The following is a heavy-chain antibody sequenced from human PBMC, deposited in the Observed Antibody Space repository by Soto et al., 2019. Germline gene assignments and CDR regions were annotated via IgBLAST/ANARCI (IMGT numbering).Heavy chain of an antibody. Sequence: QVQLVESGGGVVQPGRSLRLSCAASGFTFSSYGMHWVRQAPGKGLEWVAVISYDGSNKYYADSVKGRFTISRDNSKNTLYLQMNSLRAEDTAVYYCAKDHSRSFYPWGQGTLVTVSS. CDR3: AKDHSRSFYP. D-gene: IGHD3-22*01. CDR2: ISYDGSNK. CDR1: GFTFSSYG. V-gene: IGHV3-30*18. J-gene: IGHJ5*02.